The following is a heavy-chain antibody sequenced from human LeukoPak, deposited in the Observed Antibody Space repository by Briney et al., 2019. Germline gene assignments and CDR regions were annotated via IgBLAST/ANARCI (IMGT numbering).Heavy chain of an antibody. D-gene: IGHD1-26*01. Sequence: ASVTVSCKASGYTFTGYYMHWVRQAPGQGLEWMGWTNPNSGGTNYAQKFQGWVTMTRDTSISTAYMELSRLRSDDTAVYYCARVSGSYYHAFDIWGQGTMVTVSS. CDR2: TNPNSGGT. CDR3: ARVSGSYYHAFDI. J-gene: IGHJ3*02. CDR1: GYTFTGYY. V-gene: IGHV1-2*04.